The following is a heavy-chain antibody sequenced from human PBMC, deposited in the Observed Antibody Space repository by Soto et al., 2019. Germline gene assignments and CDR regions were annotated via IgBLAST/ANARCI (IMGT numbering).Heavy chain of an antibody. V-gene: IGHV4-31*03. CDR2: IYYSGST. Sequence: ASETLSLTCTVSGGSISSGGYYWSWIRQHPGKGLEWIGYIYYSGSTYYNPSLKSRVTISVDTSKNQFSLKLSSVTAADTAVYYCARGTLLGYCSSTSCYHAFDIWGQGTMVTVSS. D-gene: IGHD2-2*01. CDR1: GGSISSGGYY. J-gene: IGHJ3*02. CDR3: ARGTLLGYCSSTSCYHAFDI.